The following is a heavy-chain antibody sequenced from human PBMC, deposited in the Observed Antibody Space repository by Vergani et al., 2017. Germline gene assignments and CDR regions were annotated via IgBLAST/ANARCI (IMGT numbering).Heavy chain of an antibody. CDR3: ARIRRAFYCSGGSCESVRYYFYY. CDR2: IDWDDDK. CDR1: GFSLSTSGMR. J-gene: IGHJ4*02. Sequence: QVTLKESGPALVKPTQTLTLTCSFSGFSLSTSGMRVSWIRQPPGKALEWLARIDWDDDKFYSTSLKTRLTISKDTSKNQVVLTMTNMDPVDTATYYCARIRRAFYCSGGSCESVRYYFYYWGQGTLVTVSS. V-gene: IGHV2-70*04. D-gene: IGHD2-15*01.